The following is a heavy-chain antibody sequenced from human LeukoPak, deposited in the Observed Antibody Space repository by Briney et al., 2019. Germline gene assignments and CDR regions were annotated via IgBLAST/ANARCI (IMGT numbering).Heavy chain of an antibody. J-gene: IGHJ4*02. Sequence: SSETLSLTCSVSGGSISPYYWSWIRQTAGKGLEWIGYISSSGSTNYNPSLKYRVAISVDTSKNQFSLKMSFVTAADTAVYYCAKPAFPVREDHFDYWGQGTLVTVSS. CDR3: AKPAFPVREDHFDY. V-gene: IGHV4-4*09. D-gene: IGHD1-14*01. CDR1: GGSISPYY. CDR2: ISSSGST.